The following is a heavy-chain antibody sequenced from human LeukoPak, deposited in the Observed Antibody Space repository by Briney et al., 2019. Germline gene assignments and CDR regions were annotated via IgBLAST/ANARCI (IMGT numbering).Heavy chain of an antibody. Sequence: ASVKVSCKASGYTFITYYIHWVRQAPGQGLEWMGVINPSGAITTYAQKFQGRVTMTRDTSTSTAYMELSSLRSDDTAVYYCARAWRYTDWFDPWGQGTLVTVSS. CDR2: INPSGAIT. CDR3: ARAWRYTDWFDP. J-gene: IGHJ5*02. V-gene: IGHV1-46*01. D-gene: IGHD1-14*01. CDR1: GYTFITYY.